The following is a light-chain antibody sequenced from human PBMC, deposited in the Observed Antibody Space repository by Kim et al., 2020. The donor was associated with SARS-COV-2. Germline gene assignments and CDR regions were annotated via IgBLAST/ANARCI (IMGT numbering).Light chain of an antibody. J-gene: IGKJ2*01. CDR1: QTISSY. V-gene: IGKV1-39*01. CDR2: AAS. Sequence: SASVGDRVTITCRASQTISSYLNWYQQKPGKAPKFLIYAASSLQSGVPSRFSGSGSGTDFTLTISSLQPEDFATYYCQQSYSIPYTFGQGTKLEI. CDR3: QQSYSIPYT.